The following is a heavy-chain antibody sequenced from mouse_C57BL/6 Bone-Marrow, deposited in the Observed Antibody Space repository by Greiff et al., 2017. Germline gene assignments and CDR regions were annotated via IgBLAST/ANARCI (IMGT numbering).Heavy chain of an antibody. CDR2: IYPGGGCT. V-gene: IGHV1-63*01. Sequence: QVQLQQPGAELVRPGTSVTLSCKASGYTFTNYWIGWAKQRPGRGLEWIGIIYPGGGCTNYNEKFKGKATLPADKSSSTAYMQVSSLTSEDSAIYYCARREAYYYDSDWYFDVWGKGTTVTVSS. CDR1: GYTFTNYW. D-gene: IGHD1-1*01. CDR3: ARREAYYYDSDWYFDV. J-gene: IGHJ1*03.